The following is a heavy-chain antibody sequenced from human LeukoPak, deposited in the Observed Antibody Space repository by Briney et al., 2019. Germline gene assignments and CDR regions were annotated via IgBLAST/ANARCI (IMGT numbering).Heavy chain of an antibody. CDR1: GFTFSNNG. CDR3: ARDWGTSSLYLVN. CDR2: IQNDGNNK. D-gene: IGHD6-6*01. J-gene: IGHJ4*02. Sequence: GGSLRLSCAASGFTFSNNGMHWVRQAPGNGLDCVAFIQNDGNNKKYADSVMGRFTISRDNSKNTLYLQMNSLRTEDTAVYYCARDWGTSSLYLVNWGQGTLVTVSS. V-gene: IGHV3-30*02.